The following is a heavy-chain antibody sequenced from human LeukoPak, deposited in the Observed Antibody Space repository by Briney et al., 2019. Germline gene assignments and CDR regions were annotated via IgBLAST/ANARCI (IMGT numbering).Heavy chain of an antibody. CDR3: ARVRSAQPYYYYYYMDV. J-gene: IGHJ6*03. D-gene: IGHD3-10*01. CDR2: ISISSNYI. CDR1: GFTFSRYS. Sequence: GGSLRLSCAASGFTFSRYSMNWVRQAPGKGLEWVSSISISSNYIYYADSVKGRFTISRDNAKNSLYLQVNSLRAEDTAVYYCARVRSAQPYYYYYYMDVWGKGTTVTVSS. V-gene: IGHV3-21*01.